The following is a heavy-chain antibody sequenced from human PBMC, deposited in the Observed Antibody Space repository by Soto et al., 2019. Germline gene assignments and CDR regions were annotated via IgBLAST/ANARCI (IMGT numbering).Heavy chain of an antibody. D-gene: IGHD2-2*01. J-gene: IGHJ6*02. Sequence: PXGSLVLSFAASGFTFSNYWMNWVRQVPGKGLEWVANIKGDGSEKYFVDSVKGRFTISRDNAKNSLYLQMNSLRAEDTATYYCARDLGRTAAGYYYYYAMDVWGQGTTVTVSS. CDR3: ARDLGRTAAGYYYYYAMDV. CDR1: GFTFSNYW. CDR2: IKGDGSEK. V-gene: IGHV3-7*01.